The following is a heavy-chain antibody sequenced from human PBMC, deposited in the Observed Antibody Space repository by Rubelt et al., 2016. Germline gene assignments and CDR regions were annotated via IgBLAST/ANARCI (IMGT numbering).Heavy chain of an antibody. V-gene: IGHV1-18*04. Sequence: QVQLVQSGAEVKKPGASVKVSCKASGYTFTSYGISWVRQAPGQGLEWMGWISAYNGNTNYAQKPQGSVTMTTDTSTSTAYMELRSLRSDDTAVYYCARVEYYYDSSGYSDYWGQGTLVTVSS. D-gene: IGHD3-22*01. CDR3: ARVEYYYDSSGYSDY. CDR2: ISAYNGNT. CDR1: GYTFTSYG. J-gene: IGHJ4*02.